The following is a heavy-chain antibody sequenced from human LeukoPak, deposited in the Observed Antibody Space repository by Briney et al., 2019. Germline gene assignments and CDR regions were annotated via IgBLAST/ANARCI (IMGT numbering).Heavy chain of an antibody. CDR1: GFTFSSYA. V-gene: IGHV3-23*01. Sequence: PGGSLRLSCAASGFTFSSYAMSWVRQAPGKGLEWVSAISGSGGSTYYADSVKGRFTISRDNAKNSLYLQMNSLRAEDTAVYYCARVIAAAGIFDYWGQGTLVTVSS. D-gene: IGHD6-13*01. J-gene: IGHJ4*02. CDR2: ISGSGGST. CDR3: ARVIAAAGIFDY.